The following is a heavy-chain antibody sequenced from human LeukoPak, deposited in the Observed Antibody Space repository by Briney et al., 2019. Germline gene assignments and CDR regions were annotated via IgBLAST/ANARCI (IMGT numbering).Heavy chain of an antibody. CDR3: ARAVYCSSTSCSLYYYYMDV. J-gene: IGHJ6*03. D-gene: IGHD2-2*01. CDR2: IYTSGST. V-gene: IGHV4-61*02. CDR1: GGSISSGSYY. Sequence: PSETLSLTCTVSGGSISSGSYYWSWIRQPAGKGLEWIGRIYTSGSTNYNPSLKSRVTISVDTSKNQFSLKLSSVTAADTAVYYCARAVYCSSTSCSLYYYYMDVWGKGTTVTVSS.